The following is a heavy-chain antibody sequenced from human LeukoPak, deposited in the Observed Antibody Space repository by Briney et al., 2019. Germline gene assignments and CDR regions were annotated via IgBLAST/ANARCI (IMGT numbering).Heavy chain of an antibody. V-gene: IGHV4-34*01. CDR2: INHSGST. CDR3: ARDRGTWNDDGFDY. CDR1: GGSFSGYY. J-gene: IGHJ4*02. Sequence: SETLSLTCAVYGGSFSGYYWSWIRQPPGKGLEWMGEINHSGSTNYNPSLKSRVIMSVDTSNNQFSLKLSSVTAADTAVYYCARDRGTWNDDGFDYWGQGTLVTVSS. D-gene: IGHD1-1*01.